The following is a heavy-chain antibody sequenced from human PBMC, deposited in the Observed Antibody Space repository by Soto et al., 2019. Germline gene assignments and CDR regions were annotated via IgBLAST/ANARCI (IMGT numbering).Heavy chain of an antibody. CDR3: AGVHMITFGGVIVHGYYFDY. CDR1: GGSISSGGYY. V-gene: IGHV4-31*03. J-gene: IGHJ4*02. Sequence: PSETLSLTCTVSGGSISSGGYYWSWIRQHPGKGLEWIRYIYYSGSTYYNPSLKRRVTISVDTSKNQFSLKLSSVTAADTAVYYCAGVHMITFGGVIVHGYYFDYWGKGTLVTVAS. D-gene: IGHD3-16*02. CDR2: IYYSGST.